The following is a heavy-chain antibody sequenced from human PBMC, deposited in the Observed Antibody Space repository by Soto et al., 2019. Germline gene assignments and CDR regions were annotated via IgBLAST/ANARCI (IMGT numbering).Heavy chain of an antibody. D-gene: IGHD6-19*01. CDR3: VKCGTSRSRSGWCQWFDP. Sequence: EAQVFESGGGLAQPGGSLRLSCEASGFTFRDSAMNWVRQAPGKGLEWVTAVGAGGGDTYYIDSVKGRFIISRDISKNMLYLQMNRLRVEDTAVYFCVKCGTSRSRSGWCQWFDPWGQGTLVVVSS. V-gene: IGHV3-23*01. J-gene: IGHJ5*02. CDR1: GFTFRDSA. CDR2: VGAGGGDT.